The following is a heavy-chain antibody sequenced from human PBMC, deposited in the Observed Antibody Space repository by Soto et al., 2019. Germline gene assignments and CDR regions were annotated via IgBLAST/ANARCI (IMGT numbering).Heavy chain of an antibody. CDR1: GFTFSSYV. V-gene: IGHV3-30-3*01. D-gene: IGHD2-15*01. CDR2: ISYDGNNK. CDR3: ARAGCDGGSCYTLVGLRYGMDV. Sequence: QVQLVESGGGVVQPGRSLRLSCAASGFTFSSYVMHWVRQAPGKGLEWVAVISYDGNNKYYADSVKGRFTISRDNSKYTLYLQMNRRRAEDTAVYYCARAGCDGGSCYTLVGLRYGMDVWGQGTTVTVSS. J-gene: IGHJ6*02.